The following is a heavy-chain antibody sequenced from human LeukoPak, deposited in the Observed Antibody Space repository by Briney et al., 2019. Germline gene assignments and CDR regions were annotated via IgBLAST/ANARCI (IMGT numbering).Heavy chain of an antibody. CDR1: GGSISGYY. CDR3: ARSPITMIVVTPGYFDL. V-gene: IGHV4-39*07. Sequence: SETLSLTCTVSGGSISGYYWGWIRQPPGKGLEWIGSIYYSGSTYYNPSLKSRVTISVDTSKNQFSLKLSSVTAADTAVYYCARSPITMIVVTPGYFDLWGRGTLVTVSS. CDR2: IYYSGST. D-gene: IGHD3-22*01. J-gene: IGHJ2*01.